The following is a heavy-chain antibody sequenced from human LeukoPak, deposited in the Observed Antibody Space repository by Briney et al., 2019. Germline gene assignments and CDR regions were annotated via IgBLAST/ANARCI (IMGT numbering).Heavy chain of an antibody. D-gene: IGHD4/OR15-4a*01. J-gene: IGHJ4*02. Sequence: GRSLRLSCAASGFTFSSYAIHWVRQAPGKGLEWVSAISGSGGSTYYADSVKGRFTISRDNAKNSLYLQMNSLRADDTAVYYCARRAGAYSHPYDYWGQGTLVTVSS. V-gene: IGHV3-23*01. CDR2: ISGSGGST. CDR1: GFTFSSYA. CDR3: ARRAGAYSHPYDY.